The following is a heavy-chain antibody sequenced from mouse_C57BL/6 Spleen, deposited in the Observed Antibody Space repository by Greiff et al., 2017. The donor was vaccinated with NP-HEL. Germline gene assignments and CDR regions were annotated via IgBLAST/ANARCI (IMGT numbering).Heavy chain of an antibody. CDR1: GYTFTSYW. CDR2: IDPSDSYT. D-gene: IGHD1-1*01. V-gene: IGHV1-59*01. Sequence: QVQLQQPGAELVRPGTSVKLSCKASGYTFTSYWMHWVKQRPGQGLEWIGVIDPSDSYTNYNQKFKGKATLTVDKSSSTAYMQLSSLTSEDSAVYYCAREGRVEKYYGSSPWGQGTSVTVSS. CDR3: AREGRVEKYYGSSP. J-gene: IGHJ4*01.